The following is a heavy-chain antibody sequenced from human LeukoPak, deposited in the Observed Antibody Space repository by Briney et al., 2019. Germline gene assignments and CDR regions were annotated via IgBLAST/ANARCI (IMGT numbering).Heavy chain of an antibody. V-gene: IGHV3-23*01. Sequence: GGSLRLSCAASEFTFAGYAMTWVRPAPGRGRAWVSRLSGSGGSTHYADSVKGRFTISRDNSKNTLYLQMNSLRAEDTAVYYCAKDRVYMVRGLTPFDYWGQGTLVTVSS. D-gene: IGHD3-10*01. CDR1: EFTFAGYA. J-gene: IGHJ4*02. CDR2: LSGSGGST. CDR3: AKDRVYMVRGLTPFDY.